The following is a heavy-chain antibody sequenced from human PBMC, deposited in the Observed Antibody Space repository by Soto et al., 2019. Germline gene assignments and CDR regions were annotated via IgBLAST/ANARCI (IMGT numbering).Heavy chain of an antibody. CDR1: GFTFRSYA. CDR2: ISGSGIST. CDR3: ARDGPGLPLYYYYYGMDV. D-gene: IGHD3-10*01. Sequence: GGSLRLSCAASGFTFRSYAMSWVRQAPGKGLEWVSGISGSGISTHYADSVKGRFTVSRDNSKNTLYLQMNSLRGEDTAVYYCARDGPGLPLYYYYYGMDVWGQGTTVTVSS. J-gene: IGHJ6*02. V-gene: IGHV3-23*01.